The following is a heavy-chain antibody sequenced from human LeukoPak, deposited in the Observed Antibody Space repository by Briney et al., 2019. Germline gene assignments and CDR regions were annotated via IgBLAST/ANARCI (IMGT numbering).Heavy chain of an antibody. D-gene: IGHD1-26*01. J-gene: IGHJ4*02. Sequence: ASVKVSCKTSGYTFTTYGISWVRQAPGQGLEWMGFIGANNGRTQIPEKFQGRVTMTRDTSTSTACMELRNLRSDDTAEYYCARDSGSGSWSVYWGQGTLVTVSS. CDR1: GYTFTTYG. V-gene: IGHV1-18*01. CDR3: ARDSGSGSWSVY. CDR2: IGANNGRT.